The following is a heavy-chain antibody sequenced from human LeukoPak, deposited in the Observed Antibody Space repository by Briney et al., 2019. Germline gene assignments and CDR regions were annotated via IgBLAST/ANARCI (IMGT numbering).Heavy chain of an antibody. CDR1: GSTFSTYW. J-gene: IGHJ4*02. CDR3: ARLQYSFLYGSGSYGVDY. CDR2: IKQDGSER. D-gene: IGHD3-10*01. Sequence: GGSLRLSCEGSGSTFSTYWMSWVRQAPGKGLEWVANIKQDGSERDYVDSVKGRFTISRDNAKNSLYLQMNSLRAEDTAVYYCARLQYSFLYGSGSYGVDYWGQGTLVTVSS. V-gene: IGHV3-7*01.